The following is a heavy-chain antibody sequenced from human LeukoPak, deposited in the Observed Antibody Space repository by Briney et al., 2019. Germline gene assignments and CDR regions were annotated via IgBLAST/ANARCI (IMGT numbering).Heavy chain of an antibody. J-gene: IGHJ4*02. D-gene: IGHD3-22*01. CDR1: GYSFTTHW. CDR2: IYPGDSNT. V-gene: IGHV5-51*01. Sequence: RGESLKISCKGSGYSFTTHWIGWVRQMPGKGLEWMGIIYPGDSNTRYSPSFQGQVTISADKSINTAYLQWSRLRASDTAVYYCAENIGTSVYLPFDNWGQGTLVTVSS. CDR3: AENIGTSVYLPFDN.